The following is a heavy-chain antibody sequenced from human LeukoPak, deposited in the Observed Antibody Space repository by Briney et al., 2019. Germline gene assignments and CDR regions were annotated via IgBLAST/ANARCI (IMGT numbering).Heavy chain of an antibody. CDR2: IYPGDSDT. V-gene: IGHV5-51*01. D-gene: IGHD2-2*01. Sequence: GESLKISCRGSGSRFTSYLIAWVRQMPGKGLEWMGIIYPGDSDTRYSPSFQGQVTMSADKSINTAYLQWSSLKASDTAMYYCARRQGCSSTSCPPDSWGQGTLVTVSS. CDR3: ARRQGCSSTSCPPDS. CDR1: GSRFTSYL. J-gene: IGHJ4*02.